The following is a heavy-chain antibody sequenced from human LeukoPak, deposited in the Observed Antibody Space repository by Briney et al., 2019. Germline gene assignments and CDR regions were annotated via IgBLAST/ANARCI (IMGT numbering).Heavy chain of an antibody. V-gene: IGHV4-59*01. CDR1: GGSISSYY. CDR2: IYYSGST. CDR3: ASLENSSGLN. J-gene: IGHJ4*02. D-gene: IGHD6-19*01. Sequence: SEILSLTCTVSGGSISSYYWSWIRQPPGKGLEWIGYIYYSGSTNYNPSLKSRVTISVDTSKNQFSLKLSSVTAADTAVYYCASLENSSGLNWGQGTLVTVSS.